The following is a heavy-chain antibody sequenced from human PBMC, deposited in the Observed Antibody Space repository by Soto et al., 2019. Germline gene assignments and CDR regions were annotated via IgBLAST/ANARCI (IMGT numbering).Heavy chain of an antibody. V-gene: IGHV3-48*02. D-gene: IGHD3-3*01. CDR2: ISSSSSTI. CDR1: GFTLSSYS. J-gene: IGHJ6*02. Sequence: GGSLRLSCAASGFTLSSYSMNWVRQAPGKGLEWVSYISSSSSTIYYADSVKGRFTISRDNAKNSLYLQMNSLRDEDTAVYYCARDGDTDHDFWSGYRLDGMDVWGQGTTVTV. CDR3: ARDGDTDHDFWSGYRLDGMDV.